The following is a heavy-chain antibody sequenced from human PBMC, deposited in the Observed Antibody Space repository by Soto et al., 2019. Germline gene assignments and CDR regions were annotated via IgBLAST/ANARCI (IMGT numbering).Heavy chain of an antibody. J-gene: IGHJ6*02. Sequence: ASVKVSCKASGYTFTSYGISWVRQAPGQGLEWMGWISAYNGNTNYAQKLQGRVTMTTDTSTSTAYMELRSLRSDDTAVYYCARSYEFWSGYYDYYYYGMDVWGQGTTVTVA. CDR3: ARSYEFWSGYYDYYYYGMDV. V-gene: IGHV1-18*01. D-gene: IGHD3-3*01. CDR1: GYTFTSYG. CDR2: ISAYNGNT.